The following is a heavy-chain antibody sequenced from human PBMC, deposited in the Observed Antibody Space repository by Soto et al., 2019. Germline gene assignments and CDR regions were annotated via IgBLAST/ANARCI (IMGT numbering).Heavy chain of an antibody. D-gene: IGHD6-6*01. CDR1: GGSFSGYY. Sequence: QVQLQQWGAGLLKSSETLSLTCAVYGGSFSGYYWSWIRQPQGKGLEWIGEINHSGSTNYNPSLKARVTISVDTSKKQPSLNLRSVPAADTAVYHCARVTIAARPAFDIWGQGTMVTVSS. CDR2: INHSGST. J-gene: IGHJ3*02. CDR3: ARVTIAARPAFDI. V-gene: IGHV4-34*01.